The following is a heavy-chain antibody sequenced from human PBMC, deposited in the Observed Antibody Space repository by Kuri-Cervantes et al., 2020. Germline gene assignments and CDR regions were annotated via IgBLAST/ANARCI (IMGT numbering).Heavy chain of an antibody. CDR2: IYYSGRT. V-gene: IGHV4-39*07. J-gene: IGHJ4*02. CDR1: GGSNSSGSYY. D-gene: IGHD6-19*01. CDR3: ARACSGVDY. Sequence: SETLSLTCTVSGGSNSSGSYYWGWIRQPPGRGLEWIGSIYYSGRTYYNPSLTSRVTISVDTSKNQFSLKLSSVTAADTAVYFRARACSGVDYWGQGTLVTVSS.